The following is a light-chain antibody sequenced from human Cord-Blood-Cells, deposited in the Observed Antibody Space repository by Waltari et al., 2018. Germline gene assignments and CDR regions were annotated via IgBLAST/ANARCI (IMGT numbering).Light chain of an antibody. CDR1: TSDVGGHNY. Sequence: QSALTQPASVSGSPGPSITISCTGTTSDVGGHNYVSWYQQHPGQAPKLMIYDFSNLPSGVSNRFSGSKSGNTASLTISGLQAEDEAEYYGSSYTSSSTYVFGTGTKVTVL. CDR2: DFS. V-gene: IGLV2-14*01. CDR3: SSYTSSSTYV. J-gene: IGLJ1*01.